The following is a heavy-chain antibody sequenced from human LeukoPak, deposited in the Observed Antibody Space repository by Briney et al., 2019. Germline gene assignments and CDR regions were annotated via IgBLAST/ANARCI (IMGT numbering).Heavy chain of an antibody. D-gene: IGHD3-3*01. CDR2: LSYSGTT. CDR1: GGSISSSDNY. Sequence: SETLSLTCTVSGGSISSSDNYWGWIRQPPGKTLEWIGSLSYSGTTNYNPSLKSRAAISLDMSKNQFSLRVSSVTAADTAVYYCARAGDFWSGYPSRNYMDVWGKGTTVTVSS. J-gene: IGHJ6*03. V-gene: IGHV4-39*07. CDR3: ARAGDFWSGYPSRNYMDV.